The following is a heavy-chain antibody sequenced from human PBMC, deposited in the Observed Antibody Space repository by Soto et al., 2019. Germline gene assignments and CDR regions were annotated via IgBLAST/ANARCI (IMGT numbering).Heavy chain of an antibody. CDR2: IYAGGTDT. Sequence: VQLVESGGGLVQPGGSLRLSCAASGFTFSSYRMHWVRQAPGQGLVWLSRIYAGGTDTNYADSVKGRFTISRDNTKNTIYLQMDTLRAEDTALYSCVRDPGYDGHDWRFYYWGQRGLGGVSS. CDR3: VRDPGYDGHDWRFYY. J-gene: IGHJ4*02. D-gene: IGHD5-12*01. CDR1: GFTFSSYR. V-gene: IGHV3-74*01.